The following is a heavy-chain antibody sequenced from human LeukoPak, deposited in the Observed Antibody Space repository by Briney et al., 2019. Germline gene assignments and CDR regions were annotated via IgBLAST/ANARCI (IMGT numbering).Heavy chain of an antibody. CDR3: ARESEMATIIP. V-gene: IGHV1-46*01. CDR2: INPSGGST. CDR1: GYTFTSYY. Sequence: ASVKVSCKASGYTFTSYYMHWVRQAPGQGLEWMGIINPSGGSTSYAQKFQGRVTMTRDTSTSTVYVELSSLRSEDTAVYYCARESEMATIIPWGQGTLVTVSS. J-gene: IGHJ5*02. D-gene: IGHD5-24*01.